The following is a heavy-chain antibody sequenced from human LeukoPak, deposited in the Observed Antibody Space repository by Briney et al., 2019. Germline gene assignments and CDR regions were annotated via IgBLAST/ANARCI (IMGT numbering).Heavy chain of an antibody. V-gene: IGHV4-34*01. CDR3: ARGPRYYYDSSGYYYFDY. J-gene: IGHJ4*02. Sequence: PSETLSLTCAVYGGSFSGYYWSWIRQPPGKGLEWIGEINHSGSTNYNPSLKSRVTISVDTSKTQFSLKLSSATAAATAVYYCARGPRYYYDSSGYYYFDYWGQGTLVTVSS. CDR1: GGSFSGYY. D-gene: IGHD3-22*01. CDR2: INHSGST.